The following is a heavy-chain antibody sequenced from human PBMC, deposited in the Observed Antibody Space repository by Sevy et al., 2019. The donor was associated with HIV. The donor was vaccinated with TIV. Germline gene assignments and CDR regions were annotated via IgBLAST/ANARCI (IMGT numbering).Heavy chain of an antibody. V-gene: IGHV4-59*01. CDR1: GGSISSYY. CDR3: AIGTAAAAPAYYYWYYMDV. CDR2: IYYNSGGT. D-gene: IGHD6-13*01. Sequence: SETLSLTCTVSGGSISSYYWSWIRQSPGKGLEWIGDIYYNSGGTNYNPSLKSRVTISVDTSKNQFSLKLSSVTAADTAVYYCAIGTAAAAPAYYYWYYMDVWAKGTTVTVSS. J-gene: IGHJ6*03.